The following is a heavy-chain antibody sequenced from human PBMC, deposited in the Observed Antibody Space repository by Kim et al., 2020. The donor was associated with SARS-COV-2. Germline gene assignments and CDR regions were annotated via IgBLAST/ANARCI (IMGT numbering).Heavy chain of an antibody. CDR3: ARGYDYGAYKFDP. V-gene: IGHV4-4*01. D-gene: IGHD4-17*01. Sequence: NYNPSLKSRVTISVDKSKNQFSLNINSVTAADTAVYFCARGYDYGAYKFDPWGQGTLVTVSS. J-gene: IGHJ5*02.